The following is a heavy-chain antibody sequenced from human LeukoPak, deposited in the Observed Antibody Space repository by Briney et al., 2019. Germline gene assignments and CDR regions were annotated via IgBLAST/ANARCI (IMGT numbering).Heavy chain of an antibody. CDR1: GYSFTSYW. D-gene: IGHD5-24*01. CDR3: VTFRLRDRSKQCAFAI. CDR2: IYPGDSDT. V-gene: IGHV5-51*01. Sequence: GESLKISCKGSGYSFTSYWIGWVRQMPGKGLKWMGVIYPGDSDTRYSPSFQGQVTISADKSISTAYLQWSSLAASAPAMCHCVTFRLRDRSKQCAFAIWGEGTMVTLSS. J-gene: IGHJ3*02.